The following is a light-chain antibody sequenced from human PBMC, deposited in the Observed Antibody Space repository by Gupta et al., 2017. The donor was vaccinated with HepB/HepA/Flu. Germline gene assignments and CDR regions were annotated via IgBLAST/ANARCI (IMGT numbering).Light chain of an antibody. V-gene: IGKV1-12*01. CDR3: QQANSFPLT. CDR1: QVINNW. J-gene: IGKJ1*01. Sequence: DIQMTQSPSSVSASVGDRVTITCRASQVINNWLAWYQQKPGKAPELLIYTTSSLQSGVPSRFSGSGSGTXFTLTIXSLQPEDFATYYCQQANSFPLTFGXGTKVEIK. CDR2: TTS.